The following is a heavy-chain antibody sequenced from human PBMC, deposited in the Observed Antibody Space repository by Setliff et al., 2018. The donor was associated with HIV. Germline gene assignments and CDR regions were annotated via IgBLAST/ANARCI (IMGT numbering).Heavy chain of an antibody. CDR1: GFTFSSYS. CDR2: MSTSSSYI. V-gene: IGHV3-21*01. CDR3: VRDSYYDSSGYYRGALDI. D-gene: IGHD3-22*01. Sequence: PGGSLRLSCAASGFTFSSYSMNWVRQAPGKGLEWVSYMSTSSSYIYYADSVKGRFTISRDNAKNSLYLQMNSLRAEDTAVYYCVRDSYYDSSGYYRGALDIWGQGTMVTVS. J-gene: IGHJ3*02.